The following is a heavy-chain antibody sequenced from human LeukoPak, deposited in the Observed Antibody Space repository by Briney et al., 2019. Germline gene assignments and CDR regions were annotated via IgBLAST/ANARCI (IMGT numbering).Heavy chain of an antibody. CDR2: IYYSGST. V-gene: IGHV4-39*01. D-gene: IGHD2-21*01. CDR3: ARPPPYMGAFDI. Sequence: SETLSLTCTVSGGSISSGSYYWGWIRQPPGKGLEWIGSIYYSGSTYYNPSLKSRVTISVDTSKNQFSLKLSSVTAADTAVYYCARPPPYMGAFDIWGQGTMVTVSS. J-gene: IGHJ3*02. CDR1: GGSISSGSYY.